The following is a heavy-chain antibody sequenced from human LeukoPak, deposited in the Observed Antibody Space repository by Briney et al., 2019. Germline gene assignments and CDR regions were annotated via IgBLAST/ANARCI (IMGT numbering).Heavy chain of an antibody. J-gene: IGHJ4*02. V-gene: IGHV3-73*01. Sequence: LAGGSLRLSRAASGFTFSGSALHWVRQASGKGLEWVGRIRSTANGYATAYAASVKGRFTISRDDSKNTAYLQMDSLKTEDTAVYYCTGNYYGSGSYADFDYWGQGTLVTVSS. CDR2: IRSTANGYAT. CDR3: TGNYYGSGSYADFDY. CDR1: GFTFSGSA. D-gene: IGHD3-10*01.